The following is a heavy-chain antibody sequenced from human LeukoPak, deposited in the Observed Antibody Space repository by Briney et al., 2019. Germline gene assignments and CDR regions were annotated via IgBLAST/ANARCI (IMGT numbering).Heavy chain of an antibody. Sequence: GGSPRLFCVASGFTFSPYWMLGVRQTPGKGLVWVSRINSDGSSTNYADSVKGRFTISRDNAKNTLYLQMNSLRAEDTAVYYCARRDLTHNWGQGTLVTVSS. D-gene: IGHD5-24*01. CDR2: INSDGSST. J-gene: IGHJ4*02. CDR1: GFTFSPYW. CDR3: ARRDLTHN. V-gene: IGHV3-74*01.